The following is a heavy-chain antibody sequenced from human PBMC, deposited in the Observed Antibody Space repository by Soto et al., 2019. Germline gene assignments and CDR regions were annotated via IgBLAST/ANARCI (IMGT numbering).Heavy chain of an antibody. CDR2: ISSTSSYI. D-gene: IGHD5-18*01. V-gene: IGHV3-21*01. CDR1: GFYFSDYS. CDR3: AREVDTTMGNEACDL. Sequence: EEQLVDSGGGLVKPGGSLRLSCAARGFYFSDYSMSWVRQAPGKGLEWVSSISSTSSYIYYADSMRGRFTISRDNAKNSVFLQMHSMRFEDTAVYYCAREVDTTMGNEACDLWGQGTMVTVSS. J-gene: IGHJ3*01.